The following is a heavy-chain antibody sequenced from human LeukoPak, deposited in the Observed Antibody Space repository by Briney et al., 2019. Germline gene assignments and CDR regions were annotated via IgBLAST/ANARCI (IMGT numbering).Heavy chain of an antibody. V-gene: IGHV1-2*02. Sequence: AASVKVSCKASGYTFTGYYMHWVRQAPGQGLEWMGWINPNSGGTNYAQNFQGRVTMTRDTSISIAYMELSRLRSDDTAVYYCARAYCSPDTCFFYSDYWGQGTLVTVSS. D-gene: IGHD2-15*01. CDR1: GYTFTGYY. J-gene: IGHJ4*02. CDR2: INPNSGGT. CDR3: ARAYCSPDTCFFYSDY.